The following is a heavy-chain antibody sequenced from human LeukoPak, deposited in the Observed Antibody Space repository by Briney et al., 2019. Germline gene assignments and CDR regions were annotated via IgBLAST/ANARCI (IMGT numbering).Heavy chain of an antibody. J-gene: IGHJ3*02. V-gene: IGHV3-21*01. CDR1: GFTFSSYS. D-gene: IGHD2-2*01. CDR2: ISSSSSYI. Sequence: GGSLRLSCAASGFTFSSYSMNWVRQAQGKGLEWVSSISSSSSYIYYADSVKGRFTISRDNAKNSLYLQMNSLRAEDTAVYYCASLDCSSTSCYGDDAFDIWGQGTMVTVSS. CDR3: ASLDCSSTSCYGDDAFDI.